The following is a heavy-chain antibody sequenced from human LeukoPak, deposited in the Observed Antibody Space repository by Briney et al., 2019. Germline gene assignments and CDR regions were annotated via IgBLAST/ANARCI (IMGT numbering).Heavy chain of an antibody. D-gene: IGHD3-10*01. V-gene: IGHV4-39*02. CDR1: GASISSSSYY. CDR3: ARLPTDYCGSGSPDG. Sequence: KPSETLSLTCTVSGASISSSSYYWGWIRQPPGKGLEWIGSIYYSGITYYNPSLKSRVTISVDTSKNHFSLKLSSVTAADTAVYYCARLPTDYCGSGSPDGWGQGTLVTVSS. J-gene: IGHJ4*02. CDR2: IYYSGIT.